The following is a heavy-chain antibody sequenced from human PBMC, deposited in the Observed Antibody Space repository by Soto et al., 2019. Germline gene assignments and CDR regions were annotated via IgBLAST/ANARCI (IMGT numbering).Heavy chain of an antibody. V-gene: IGHV4-31*03. Sequence: TSETLSLTCTVSGGSISSGGYYWSWIRQHPGKGLEWIGYIYYSGSTYYNPSLKSRVTISVDTSKNQFSLKLSSVTAADTAVYYCARDLYYYDSSGFTRGDYDAFDIWGQGTMVTVSS. CDR1: GGSISSGGYY. CDR3: ARDLYYYDSSGFTRGDYDAFDI. J-gene: IGHJ3*02. CDR2: IYYSGST. D-gene: IGHD3-22*01.